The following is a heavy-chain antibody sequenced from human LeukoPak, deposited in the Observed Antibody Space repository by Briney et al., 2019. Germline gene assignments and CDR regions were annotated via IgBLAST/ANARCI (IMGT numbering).Heavy chain of an antibody. V-gene: IGHV1-18*01. CDR1: GFTFNIYG. D-gene: IGHD2-15*01. CDR2: INAYNGDT. CDR3: ARGAREVASHYYYGLDV. Sequence: ASVKVSCKSSGFTFNIYGFTWVRQAPGQGLEWMGRINAYNGDTNYAQKFQGRVTMTTDTSTSTAYMELRSLTSDDTAVYYCARGAREVASHYYYGLDVWGQGTTVTVSS. J-gene: IGHJ6*02.